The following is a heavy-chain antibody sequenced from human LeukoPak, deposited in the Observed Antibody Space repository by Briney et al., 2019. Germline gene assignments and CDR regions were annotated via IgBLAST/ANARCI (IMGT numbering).Heavy chain of an antibody. J-gene: IGHJ4*02. D-gene: IGHD5-12*01. CDR2: ISSSGSYT. Sequence: GGSLRLSCAASGYTFSSYAMNWVRQAPGEGLEWVSSISSSGSYTYYADSVKGRFTISRDNAKNSLYLQMNSLRAEDTAVYYCARDAGPSGYDYNYWGQGTLVTVSS. CDR1: GYTFSSYA. V-gene: IGHV3-21*01. CDR3: ARDAGPSGYDYNY.